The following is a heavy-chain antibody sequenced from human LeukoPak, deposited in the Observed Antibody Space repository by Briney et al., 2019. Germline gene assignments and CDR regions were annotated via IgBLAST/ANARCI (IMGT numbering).Heavy chain of an antibody. CDR3: ARGYSSSWYSDY. D-gene: IGHD6-13*01. CDR1: GGSISSYY. Sequence: SETLSLTCTVSGGSISSYYWSWIRQPAGKGLEWIGRIYTSGSTNYNPSLKSRVTIPVDKSKNQFSLKLSSVTAADTAVYYCARGYSSSWYSDYWGQGTLVTVSS. J-gene: IGHJ4*02. V-gene: IGHV4-4*07. CDR2: IYTSGST.